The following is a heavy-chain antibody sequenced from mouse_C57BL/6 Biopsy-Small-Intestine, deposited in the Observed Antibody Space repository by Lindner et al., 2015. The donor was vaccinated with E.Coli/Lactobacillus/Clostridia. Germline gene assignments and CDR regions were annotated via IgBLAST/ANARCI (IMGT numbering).Heavy chain of an antibody. Sequence: VQLQESGAELVKPGASVKLSCKASGYTFTNYWINWVKQRPGQGLEWMENFPSNSNSNYNENFKTKATLTVDTSSSTAYMQLSSLTSDDSAVYYCTRQGAYYPFAMDYWGQGTSVTVSS. V-gene: IGHV1S61*01. D-gene: IGHD2-10*01. CDR3: TRQGAYYPFAMDY. J-gene: IGHJ4*01. CDR1: GYTFTNYW. CDR2: FPSNSNS.